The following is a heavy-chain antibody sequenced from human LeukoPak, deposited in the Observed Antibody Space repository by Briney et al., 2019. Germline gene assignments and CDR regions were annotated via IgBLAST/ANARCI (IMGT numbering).Heavy chain of an antibody. CDR3: ARVRRRDGYLGT. CDR1: GGSISSSSYY. V-gene: IGHV4-39*07. Sequence: PSETLSLTCTVSGGSISSSSYYWGWIRQPPGKGLEWIGSIYYSGSTYYNPSLKSRVTISVDTSKNQFSLKLSSVTAADTAVYYCARVRRRDGYLGTWGQGTLVTVFS. CDR2: IYYSGST. D-gene: IGHD5-24*01. J-gene: IGHJ5*02.